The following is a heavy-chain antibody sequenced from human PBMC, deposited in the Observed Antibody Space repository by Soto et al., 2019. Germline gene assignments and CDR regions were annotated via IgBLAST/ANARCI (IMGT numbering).Heavy chain of an antibody. CDR1: GGSISSGDYY. CDR3: AREARQHWFDP. Sequence: SGTLSLTCPVSGGSISSGDYYWSWIRQPPGKGLEWIGYIYYSGSTYYNPSLKSRVTISVDTSKNQFSLKLSSVTAADTAVYYCAREARQHWFDPWGQGTLVTVSS. J-gene: IGHJ5*02. D-gene: IGHD6-13*01. CDR2: IYYSGST. V-gene: IGHV4-30-4*01.